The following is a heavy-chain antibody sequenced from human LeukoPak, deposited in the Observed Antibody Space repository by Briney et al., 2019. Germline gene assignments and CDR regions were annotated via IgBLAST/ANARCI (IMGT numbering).Heavy chain of an antibody. V-gene: IGHV3-33*06. Sequence: GGSLRLSCAAPGFTFSSYGMHWVRQAPGKGLEWVAVIWYDGSNKYYADSVKGRFTISRDNSKNTLYLQMNSLRAEDTAVYYCAKAGGDYRYYYYYYMDVWGKGTTVTVSS. CDR1: GFTFSSYG. D-gene: IGHD4-17*01. CDR3: AKAGGDYRYYYYYYMDV. CDR2: IWYDGSNK. J-gene: IGHJ6*03.